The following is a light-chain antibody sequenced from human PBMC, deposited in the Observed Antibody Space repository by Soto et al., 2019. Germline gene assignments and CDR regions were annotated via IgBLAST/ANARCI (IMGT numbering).Light chain of an antibody. CDR1: QSVRIY. Sequence: ETVLTQSPVTLSLSPGERATLSCRASQSVRIYLAWYQQKPGQAPRLLIYDASNRATGIPARFSGSGSGTDCTLTISSLEPEDFAVYYCQQRKYWPPLTFGGGTKVEIK. V-gene: IGKV3-11*01. CDR2: DAS. J-gene: IGKJ4*01. CDR3: QQRKYWPPLT.